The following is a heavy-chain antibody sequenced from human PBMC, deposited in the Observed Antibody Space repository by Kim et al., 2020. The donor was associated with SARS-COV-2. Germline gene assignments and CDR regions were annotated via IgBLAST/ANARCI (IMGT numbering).Heavy chain of an antibody. CDR2: IYTDGIT. V-gene: IGHV4-4*07. CDR3: ARVVYHNTGYTDY. CDR1: GASRNDYY. Sequence: SETLSLTCTVSGASRNDYYCTWVRQPAGKGLEWIGRIYTDGITDYSSSLKSRLSMSVDTSKNEFSLKLTSVTAADTAVYYCARVVYHNTGYTDYCGRGTL. D-gene: IGHD1-1*01. J-gene: IGHJ4*02.